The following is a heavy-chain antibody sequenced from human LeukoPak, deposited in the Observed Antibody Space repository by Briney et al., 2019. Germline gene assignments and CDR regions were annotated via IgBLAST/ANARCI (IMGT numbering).Heavy chain of an antibody. Sequence: PAGSLRRSCAASRFTFSSYAMRWVRQTPGTGLEWVLSIYGSESSTYYSDSVRGGSTISRDNSESTLYLRMNSLRAEDTAVYYCTQTRGPTAIHPHSWGQGALVTVSS. CDR3: TQTRGPTAIHPHS. CDR2: IYGSESST. CDR1: RFTFSSYA. J-gene: IGHJ4*02. V-gene: IGHV3-23*05. D-gene: IGHD2-2*02.